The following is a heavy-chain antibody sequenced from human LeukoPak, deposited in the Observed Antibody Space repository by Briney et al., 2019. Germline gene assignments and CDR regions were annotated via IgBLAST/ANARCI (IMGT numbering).Heavy chain of an antibody. CDR2: IWYDGSNK. Sequence: GGSLRLSCAASGFTFSSYGMHWVRQAPGKGLEWVAVIWYDGSNKYYAHSVKGRFTISRDNSKNTLYLQMNSLRAEDTAVYYCAKARGALGAFDIWGQGTMVTVSS. D-gene: IGHD3-10*01. J-gene: IGHJ3*02. CDR3: AKARGALGAFDI. CDR1: GFTFSSYG. V-gene: IGHV3-33*06.